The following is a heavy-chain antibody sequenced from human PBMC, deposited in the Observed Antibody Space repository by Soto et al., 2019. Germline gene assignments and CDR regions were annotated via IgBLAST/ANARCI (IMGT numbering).Heavy chain of an antibody. Sequence: WGSLRLSCSVSGFTFNNYGINWVRQAPGRGLEWVSSVSKSDYTYYSDSVKGRFTISRDNAKNSVSLQMNSLRVEDTAVYYCAREDSIIIPAVSDFWGQGTLVTVSS. D-gene: IGHD3-22*01. V-gene: IGHV3-21*01. CDR1: GFTFNNYG. CDR3: AREDSIIIPAVSDF. J-gene: IGHJ4*02. CDR2: VSKSDYT.